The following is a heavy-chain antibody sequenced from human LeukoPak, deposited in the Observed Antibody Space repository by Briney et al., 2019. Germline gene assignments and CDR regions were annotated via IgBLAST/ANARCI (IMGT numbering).Heavy chain of an antibody. D-gene: IGHD2-2*01. Sequence: PGGSLRLSCAASGFTFSSYSMNWVRQAPGKGLEWVSYISSSSSTIYYADSVKGRFTISRDNAKNSLYLQMNSLRAEDTAVYYCAIEAGYCSSTSCANWFDPWGQGTLVTVSS. J-gene: IGHJ5*02. V-gene: IGHV3-48*01. CDR3: AIEAGYCSSTSCANWFDP. CDR1: GFTFSSYS. CDR2: ISSSSSTI.